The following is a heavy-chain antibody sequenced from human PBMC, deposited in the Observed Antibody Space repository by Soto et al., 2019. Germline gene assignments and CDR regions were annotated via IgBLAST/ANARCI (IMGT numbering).Heavy chain of an antibody. V-gene: IGHV1-18*01. CDR2: ISAYNGNT. CDR1: GYTFTSYG. J-gene: IGHJ6*03. CDR3: TREGLPITMVRGVQTYYYYYMEV. Sequence: ASVKVSCKASGYTFTSYGISWVRQAPGQGLEWMGWISAYNGNTNYAQKLQGRVTMTTDTSTSTAYMELRSLRSDDTAVYYCTREGLPITMVRGVQTYYYYYMEVWGKGTTVTVSS. D-gene: IGHD3-10*01.